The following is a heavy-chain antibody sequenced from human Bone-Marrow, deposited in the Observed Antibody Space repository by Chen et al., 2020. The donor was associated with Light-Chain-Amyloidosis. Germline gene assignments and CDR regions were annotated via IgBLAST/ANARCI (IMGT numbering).Heavy chain of an antibody. CDR2: IYPDGSDA. CDR3: ARRRDGYNFDY. CDR1: GYTFPNYW. V-gene: IGHV5-51*01. J-gene: IGHJ4*02. Sequence: EVQLEQSGPEVKKPGESLKISCKGSGYTFPNYWIGWVRQMPGKGLEWMWVIYPDGSDARYSPSFEGQVNISADKSITTAYLQWRSLKASETAMYYCARRRDGYNFDYWGQGTLVTVSS. D-gene: IGHD5-12*01.